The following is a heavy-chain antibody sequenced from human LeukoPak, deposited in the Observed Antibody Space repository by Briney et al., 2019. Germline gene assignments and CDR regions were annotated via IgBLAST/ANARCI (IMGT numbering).Heavy chain of an antibody. CDR1: GFTFSSYW. D-gene: IGHD3-3*01. CDR3: ARPNYDFWSGYSFGAFDI. J-gene: IGHJ3*02. Sequence: GGSLRLSCAASGFTFSSYWMSWGRQAPGKGLEWVANIKQDGSAKDYVDAVKGRFTISRDNAKNSLYLQMNSMRAEDTAVYYCARPNYDFWSGYSFGAFDIWGQGKMVSVSS. V-gene: IGHV3-7*01. CDR2: IKQDGSAK.